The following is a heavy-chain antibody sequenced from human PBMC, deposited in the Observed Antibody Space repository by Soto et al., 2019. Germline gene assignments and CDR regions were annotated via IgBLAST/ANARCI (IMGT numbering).Heavy chain of an antibody. Sequence: PXAALKISCKGCGYSVTSYWIGWVRQMPGKGLEWMGIIYPGDSDTRYSPSFQGQVTISADKSISTAYLQWSSLKASDTAMYYCERRDYYYGMDVWGQGTTVTASS. J-gene: IGHJ6*02. CDR3: ERRDYYYGMDV. CDR2: IYPGDSDT. V-gene: IGHV5-51*01. CDR1: GYSVTSYW.